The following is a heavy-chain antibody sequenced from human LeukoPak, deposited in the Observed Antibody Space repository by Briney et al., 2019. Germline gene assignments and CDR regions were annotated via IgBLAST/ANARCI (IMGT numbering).Heavy chain of an antibody. CDR1: EFTFSGYY. J-gene: IGHJ4*02. V-gene: IGHV3-11*01. Sequence: PGGSLRLSCAASEFTFSGYYMSWIRQAPGKGLEWVSYISSSGNTIYYADSVKGRFTISRDNAKNSLYLQMNSLRVEDTAVYYCARVRWGDYIDCWGQGTLVTVSS. D-gene: IGHD1-26*01. CDR2: ISSSGNTI. CDR3: ARVRWGDYIDC.